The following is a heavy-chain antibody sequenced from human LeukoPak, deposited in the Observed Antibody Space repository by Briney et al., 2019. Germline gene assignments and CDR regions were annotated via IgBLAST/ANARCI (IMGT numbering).Heavy chain of an antibody. J-gene: IGHJ4*02. V-gene: IGHV3-21*01. CDR3: AREDNWNAFDY. D-gene: IGHD1-1*01. CDR2: ITTGSTYM. CDR1: GFTFNNYR. Sequence: GGSLRLSCAASGFTFNNYRMNWVRQPPGKGLEWVSSITTGSTYMYNADSVKGRFTISRDNAKNSLYLQMNSLRAEDTAVYYCAREDNWNAFDYWGQGTLVTVSS.